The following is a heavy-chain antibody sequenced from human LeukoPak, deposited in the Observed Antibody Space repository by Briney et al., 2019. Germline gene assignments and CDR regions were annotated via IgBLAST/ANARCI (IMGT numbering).Heavy chain of an antibody. CDR3: ARVTYSNYWADY. Sequence: PSETLSLTCAIYGGSFSDYYWGWIRQPPGKGLEWIGSIYYSGSTYYNPSLKSRVTISVDTSKNQFSLKLSSVTAADTAIYYCARVTYSNYWADYWGRGTLVTVSS. CDR2: IYYSGST. CDR1: GGSFSDYY. V-gene: IGHV4-34*01. D-gene: IGHD1-7*01. J-gene: IGHJ4*02.